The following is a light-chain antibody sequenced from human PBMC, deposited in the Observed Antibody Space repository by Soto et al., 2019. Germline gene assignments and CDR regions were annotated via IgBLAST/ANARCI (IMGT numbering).Light chain of an antibody. V-gene: IGKV3-11*01. Sequence: EIVLTQSPATLSLSPGERATLSCRASQSISNYLAWYQQKPGQAPRLLIYDASNRATGVPARFSGSGSGTDFTLTISSLGPEDFAVYYCQQRSSWPAFGQGTKLQIK. J-gene: IGKJ2*01. CDR3: QQRSSWPA. CDR1: QSISNY. CDR2: DAS.